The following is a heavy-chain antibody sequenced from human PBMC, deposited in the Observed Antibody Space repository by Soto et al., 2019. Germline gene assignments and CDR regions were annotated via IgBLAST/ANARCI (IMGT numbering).Heavy chain of an antibody. D-gene: IGHD3-3*01. Sequence: SETLSLTWSVSGGSISSHYWSWIRQPPGQGLEWIGYIYYSGSTNYNPSLKSRGTISVDTSKNQFSLKLSSVTAADTAVYYCARGLFEIRFWEWLLVPYGMDVWGQGTTVTVSS. J-gene: IGHJ6*02. CDR1: GGSISSHY. CDR3: ARGLFEIRFWEWLLVPYGMDV. V-gene: IGHV4-59*11. CDR2: IYYSGST.